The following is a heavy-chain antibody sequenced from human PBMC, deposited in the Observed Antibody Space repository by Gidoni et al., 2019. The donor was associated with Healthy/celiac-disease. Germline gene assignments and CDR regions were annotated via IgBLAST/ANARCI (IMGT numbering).Heavy chain of an antibody. J-gene: IGHJ4*02. Sequence: QLQLQESGPGLVKPSETLSLTCTVSGGSISSSSYYWGWIRQPPGKGLEWIGSIYYSGSTYYNPSLKSRVTISVDMSKNQFSLKLSSVTAADTAVYYCARELRVALVGATTVDYWGQGTLVTVSS. CDR2: IYYSGST. V-gene: IGHV4-39*07. CDR3: ARELRVALVGATTVDY. D-gene: IGHD1-26*01. CDR1: GGSISSSSYY.